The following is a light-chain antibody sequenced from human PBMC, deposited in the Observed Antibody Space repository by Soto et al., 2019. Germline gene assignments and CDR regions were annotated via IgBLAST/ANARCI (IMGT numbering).Light chain of an antibody. CDR1: QTVNST. Sequence: EMVLAQSPVSLSVSPGDRATLSCRASQTVNSTLAWYQYKPGQAPRLLIFGASTRASGIPARFSGSRSGTNFTLTISSLQSEDVAVYYCQEYNNWPPWPFGQGTK. J-gene: IGKJ1*01. CDR2: GAS. V-gene: IGKV3-15*01. CDR3: QEYNNWPPWP.